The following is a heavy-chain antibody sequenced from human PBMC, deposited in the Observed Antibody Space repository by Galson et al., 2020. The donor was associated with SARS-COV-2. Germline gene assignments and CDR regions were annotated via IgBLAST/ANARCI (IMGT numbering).Heavy chain of an antibody. V-gene: IGHV1-46*01. D-gene: IGHD2-15*01. J-gene: IGHJ6*02. Sequence: ASVKVSCKASGYTFTSYYMHWVRQAPGQGLEWMGIINPSGGSTSYAQKFQGRVTMTRDTSTRTVYMELSSLRSEDTAVYYCARDFTATSSGYYYYGMDVWGQGTTVTVSS. CDR1: GYTFTSYY. CDR2: INPSGGST. CDR3: ARDFTATSSGYYYYGMDV.